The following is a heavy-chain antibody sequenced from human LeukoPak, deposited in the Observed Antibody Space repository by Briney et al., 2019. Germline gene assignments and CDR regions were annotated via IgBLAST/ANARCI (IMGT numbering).Heavy chain of an antibody. CDR1: VGSISSGSYY. CDR2: IYTSGST. CDR3: ARDLSRDTAMDLFDY. V-gene: IGHV4-61*02. D-gene: IGHD5-18*01. J-gene: IGHJ4*02. Sequence: SETLSLTCTVSVGSISSGSYYWSWIRQPAGKGLEWIGRIYTSGSTNYNPSLKSRVTISVDTSKNQFSLKLSSVTAADTAVYYCARDLSRDTAMDLFDYWGQGTLVTVSS.